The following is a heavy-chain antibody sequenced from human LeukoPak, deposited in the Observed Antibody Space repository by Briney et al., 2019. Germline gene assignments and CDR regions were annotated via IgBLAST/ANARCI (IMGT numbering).Heavy chain of an antibody. CDR2: IYYSGST. Sequence: SETLSLTCTVSGGSISSYYWSWIRQPPGKGLEWIGYIYYSGSTNYNPSLKSRVTISVDTSKNQFSLKLSSVTAADTAVYYCARVPSGDFWSGYWFDYWGQGTLVTVSS. CDR1: GGSISSYY. D-gene: IGHD3-3*01. J-gene: IGHJ4*02. V-gene: IGHV4-59*12. CDR3: ARVPSGDFWSGYWFDY.